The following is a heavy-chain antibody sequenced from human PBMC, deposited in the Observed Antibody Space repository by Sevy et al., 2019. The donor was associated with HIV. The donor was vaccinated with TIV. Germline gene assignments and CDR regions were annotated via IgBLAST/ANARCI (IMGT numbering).Heavy chain of an antibody. CDR1: GLTFTTTG. CDR3: AGGDTTMITDLDY. D-gene: IGHD3-16*01. CDR2: VTSDGAT. V-gene: IGHV3-23*01. J-gene: IGHJ4*02. Sequence: GGSLRLSCVASGLTFTTTGMSWVRQAPGKGLEWVAGVTSDGATYYADAVRDRFTVSRDNSKNTLYLQLNSLRADDTAVFYCAGGDTTMITDLDYWGQGTLVTVSS.